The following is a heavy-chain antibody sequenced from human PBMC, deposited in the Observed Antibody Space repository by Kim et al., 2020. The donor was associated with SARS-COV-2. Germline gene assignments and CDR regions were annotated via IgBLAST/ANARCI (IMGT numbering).Heavy chain of an antibody. V-gene: IGHV4-34*01. D-gene: IGHD5-12*01. CDR3: ARVWWGGGVATSP. J-gene: IGHJ4*02. CDR1: GGSFSGYS. Sequence: SETLSLTCAVYGGSFSGYSWSWIRQPPGKGLEWIGEINHSGSTNYNPSLKSRVTITVDTSKNQFSLKLSSVTAADTAVYYCARVWWGGGVATSPWGQGTLVTVSS. CDR2: INHSGST.